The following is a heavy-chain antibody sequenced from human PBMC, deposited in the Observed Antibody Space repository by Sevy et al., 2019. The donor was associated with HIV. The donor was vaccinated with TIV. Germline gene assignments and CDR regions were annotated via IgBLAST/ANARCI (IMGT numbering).Heavy chain of an antibody. CDR3: AKSMGGFDAFDI. CDR1: GFTFSSFS. D-gene: IGHD6-25*01. CDR2: ISTRSSAI. V-gene: IGHV3-48*01. Sequence: GGSLRLSCAASGFTFSSFSMNWVRQAPGKGPEWISYISTRSSAIYYADSMKGRFTISRDNSKNSLYLQMNSLRAEDTAVYYCAKSMGGFDAFDIWGQGTMVTVSS. J-gene: IGHJ3*02.